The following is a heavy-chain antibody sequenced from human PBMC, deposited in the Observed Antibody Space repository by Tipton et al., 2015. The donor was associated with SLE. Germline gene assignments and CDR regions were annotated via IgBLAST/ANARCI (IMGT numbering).Heavy chain of an antibody. J-gene: IGHJ4*02. D-gene: IGHD1-7*01. V-gene: IGHV4-34*01. CDR2: ISHSGST. CDR1: GGSFREYY. CDR3: ASQNWNFYF. Sequence: AGLVKPSETLSLACAVYGGSFREYYWSWIRPSPGKGLEWIGEISHSGSTKYNPSLKSRVTISVDRSKNQFSLKVSSVTAADTALYYCASQNWNFYFWGQGALVTVSS.